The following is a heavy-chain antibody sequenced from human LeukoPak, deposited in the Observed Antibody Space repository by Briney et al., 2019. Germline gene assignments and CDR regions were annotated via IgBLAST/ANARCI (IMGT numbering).Heavy chain of an antibody. J-gene: IGHJ4*02. Sequence: ASVKVSCKVSGYTLTELSMHWVRQAPGKGLEWMGGFDPEDGETIYAQKFQGRVTMTEDTSTDTAYMELSSLRSEDTAVYYCATSLVLTFGGVIVYPNYFVYWGQGTLVTVSS. CDR3: ATSLVLTFGGVIVYPNYFVY. CDR1: GYTLTELS. V-gene: IGHV1-24*01. CDR2: FDPEDGET. D-gene: IGHD3-16*02.